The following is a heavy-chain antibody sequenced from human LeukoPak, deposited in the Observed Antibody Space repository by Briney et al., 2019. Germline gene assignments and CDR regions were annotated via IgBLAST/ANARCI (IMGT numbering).Heavy chain of an antibody. D-gene: IGHD3-10*01. V-gene: IGHV4-34*01. J-gene: IGHJ4*02. Sequence: SETLSLTCAVSGGSFSGYYWSWIRQPPGKGLEWIGEINHSGSTNYNPSLKSRVTISVDTSKNQFSLKLSSVTAADTAVYYCARGRITMVRGTFDYWGQGTLVTVSS. CDR2: INHSGST. CDR3: ARGRITMVRGTFDY. CDR1: GGSFSGYY.